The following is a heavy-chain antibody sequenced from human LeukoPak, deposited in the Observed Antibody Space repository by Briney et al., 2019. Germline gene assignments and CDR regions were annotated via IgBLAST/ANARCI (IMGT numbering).Heavy chain of an antibody. Sequence: GGSLRLSCAASGFTFGSYWMSWVRQAPGKGLEWVANIYQDGREKYYAVSVKGRFTISRDNAKNSLFLQMDSLRAEDTAVYYCAGERPSSSWYDYWGQGTLVTVSS. CDR2: IYQDGREK. D-gene: IGHD6-13*01. V-gene: IGHV3-7*01. J-gene: IGHJ4*02. CDR3: AGERPSSSWYDY. CDR1: GFTFGSYW.